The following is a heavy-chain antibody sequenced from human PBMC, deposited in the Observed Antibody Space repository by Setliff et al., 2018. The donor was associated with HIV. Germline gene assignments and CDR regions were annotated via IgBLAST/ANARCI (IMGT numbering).Heavy chain of an antibody. D-gene: IGHD3-3*01. Sequence: GGSLRLSCAASGFNFANAWMSWVRQAPGKGLEWVAVISYDGSNKYYADSVKGRFTISRDNSKNTLYLQMNSLRAEDTAVYYCAREYEFYYYYYYYMDVWGKGTTVTVSS. J-gene: IGHJ6*03. CDR2: ISYDGSNK. V-gene: IGHV3-30*01. CDR3: AREYEFYYYYYYYMDV. CDR1: GFNFANAW.